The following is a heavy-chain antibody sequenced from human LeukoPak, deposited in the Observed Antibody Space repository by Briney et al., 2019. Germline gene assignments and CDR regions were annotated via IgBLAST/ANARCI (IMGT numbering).Heavy chain of an antibody. V-gene: IGHV3-30*02. J-gene: IGHJ4*02. CDR2: VRNDGSDT. D-gene: IGHD2-21*01. Sequence: GGSLRLSCTTSGLTFTSHGFHWLRQVVGKRLEWVAFVRNDGSDTYHANSVKGRFSISRDDSKNTLYLQMNSLRPEDTAIYYCARERGEDYFDSWGQGTQVTVSS. CDR1: GLTFTSHG. CDR3: ARERGEDYFDS.